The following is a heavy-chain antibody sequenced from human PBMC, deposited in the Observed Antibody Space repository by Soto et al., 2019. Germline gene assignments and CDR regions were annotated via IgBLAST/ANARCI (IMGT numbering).Heavy chain of an antibody. V-gene: IGHV3-21*01. CDR2: ISSSSSYI. CDR3: ATMTTVTSDY. Sequence: EVQLVESGGGLVKPGGSLRLSCAASVFTFSSYSMNWVRQAPGKGLAWVSSISSSSSYIYYADSVKGRFTISRDNAKNSLYLQMNSLRAEDTAVYYCATMTTVTSDYWGQGTLVTVSS. J-gene: IGHJ4*02. D-gene: IGHD4-4*01. CDR1: VFTFSSYS.